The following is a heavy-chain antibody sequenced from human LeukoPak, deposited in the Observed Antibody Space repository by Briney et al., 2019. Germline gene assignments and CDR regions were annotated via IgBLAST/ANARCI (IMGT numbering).Heavy chain of an antibody. V-gene: IGHV3-48*01. Sequence: GGSLRLSCAASGFTFSSYSMNWVRQVPGEGLEWVSYISSSSSTIYYADSVKGRFTISRDNAKNSLYLQMNSLRAEDTAVYYCTGFLWQLVLSWGQGTLVTVSS. J-gene: IGHJ5*02. D-gene: IGHD6-13*01. CDR1: GFTFSSYS. CDR3: TGFLWQLVLS. CDR2: ISSSSSTI.